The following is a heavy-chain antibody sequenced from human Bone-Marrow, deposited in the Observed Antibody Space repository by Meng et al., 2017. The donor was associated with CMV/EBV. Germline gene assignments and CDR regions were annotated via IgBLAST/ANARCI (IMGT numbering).Heavy chain of an antibody. CDR1: FTFSSYA. D-gene: IGHD3-22*01. J-gene: IGHJ4*02. Sequence: FTFSSYAMDWVRQAPGKGLEWVAVISYEGSNKYYADSVKGRFTISRDNSKNTLYLQMNSLRAEDTAVYYCARDITYYYDSSGYYSMYYWGQGTLVTVSS. V-gene: IGHV3-30*04. CDR3: ARDITYYYDSSGYYSMYY. CDR2: ISYEGSNK.